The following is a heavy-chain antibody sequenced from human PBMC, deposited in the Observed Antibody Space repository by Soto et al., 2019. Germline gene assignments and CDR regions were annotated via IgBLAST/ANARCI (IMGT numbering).Heavy chain of an antibody. CDR3: SRDSTAVGQVDYCYVTDF. CDR1: GGAIDSYA. J-gene: IGHJ6*02. V-gene: IGHV1-69*01. CDR2: IIPIVGTA. D-gene: IGHD2-2*01. Sequence: SAKPSSEDPGGAIDSYAISWVQHDHGKGLEWMGGIIPIVGTANYAPKCRGRGPITADEPTSTAYMELSSLRSEDTAVYYCSRDSTAVGQVDYCYVTDFRRQGTTVIVFS.